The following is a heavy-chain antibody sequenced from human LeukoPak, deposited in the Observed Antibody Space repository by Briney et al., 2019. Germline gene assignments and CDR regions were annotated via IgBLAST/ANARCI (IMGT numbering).Heavy chain of an antibody. Sequence: GGSLRLSCAASGFTFISYGMHWVRQAPGKGLEWVAFIRYDGSNKYYADSVKGRFTISRDSSKNILYLQMNSLRAEDTAVYYCARDWYNNSDAFDLWGQGTMVTVSS. CDR2: IRYDGSNK. V-gene: IGHV3-30*02. CDR3: ARDWYNNSDAFDL. CDR1: GFTFISYG. D-gene: IGHD4-11*01. J-gene: IGHJ3*01.